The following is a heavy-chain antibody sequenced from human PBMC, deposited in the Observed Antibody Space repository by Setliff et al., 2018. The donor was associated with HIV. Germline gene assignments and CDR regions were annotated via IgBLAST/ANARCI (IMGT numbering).Heavy chain of an antibody. J-gene: IGHJ3*02. CDR1: GYTFTDYY. D-gene: IGHD4-17*01. CDR2: INPNSGGT. V-gene: IGHV1-2*06. CDR3: ARELYDYGDFHDAFDI. Sequence: ASVKVSCKASGYTFTDYYMHWVRQAPGQGLEWMGRINPNSGGTNYAQNFQGRVTMTRDTSISTAYMELSRLRSDDTAVYYCARELYDYGDFHDAFDIWGQGTMVT.